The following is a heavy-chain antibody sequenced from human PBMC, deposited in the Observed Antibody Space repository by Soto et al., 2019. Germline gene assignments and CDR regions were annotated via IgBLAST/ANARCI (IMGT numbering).Heavy chain of an antibody. CDR1: GVSISSSDCD. D-gene: IGHD2-21*02. V-gene: IGHV4-39*01. Sequence: SSETLSLTCTVSGVSISSSDCDWVWIRQPPGKGLEYIGTVSYSGSTYYDPSLKSRVTMSLDTSKNQFFLKLSSVTAADTALYFCAIINRGGPTANSGQGTPVPVSS. CDR3: AIINRGGPTAN. CDR2: VSYSGST. J-gene: IGHJ4*02.